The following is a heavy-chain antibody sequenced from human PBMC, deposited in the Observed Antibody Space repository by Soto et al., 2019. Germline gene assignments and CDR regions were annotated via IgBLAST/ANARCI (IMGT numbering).Heavy chain of an antibody. CDR2: IIPIFGTA. J-gene: IGHJ4*02. Sequence: ASVKVSCKASGGTFSSYAISWVRQAPGQGLEWMGGIIPIFGTANYAQKFQGRVTITADESTSTAYMELSSLRAEDTAVYYCVSWADDSGGDYQHQPNYWGQGALVTVSS. V-gene: IGHV1-69*13. CDR1: GGTFSSYA. CDR3: VSWADDSGGDYQHQPNY. D-gene: IGHD3-22*01.